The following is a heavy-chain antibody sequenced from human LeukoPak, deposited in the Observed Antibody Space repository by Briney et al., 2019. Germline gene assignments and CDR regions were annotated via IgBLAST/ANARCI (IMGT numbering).Heavy chain of an antibody. CDR2: INHSGST. CDR3: ARGFTYYYDSSGYYFDY. CDR1: GGSFSGYY. V-gene: IGHV4-34*01. J-gene: IGHJ4*02. Sequence: SETLSLACAVYGGSFSGYYWSWIRQPPGKGLEWIGEINHSGSTNYNPSLKSRVTISVDTSKNQFSLKLSSVTAADTAVYYCARGFTYYYDSSGYYFDYWGQGTLVTVSS. D-gene: IGHD3-22*01.